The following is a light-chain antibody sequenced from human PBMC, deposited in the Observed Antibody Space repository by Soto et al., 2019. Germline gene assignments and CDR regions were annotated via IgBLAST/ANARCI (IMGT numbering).Light chain of an antibody. J-gene: IGLJ1*01. CDR3: AVWNDNPLGPGYV. V-gene: IGLV1-44*01. CDR2: SDD. Sequence: QSVLTQPPSASGTPGQRVTISCSGSSSNIGSNSVNWYQRLPGTAPRLLIYSDDQRPSGIPDRFSGSKSGTSASLAISGLQSEDEADYFCAVWNDNPLGPGYVFGTGTKLTVL. CDR1: SSNIGSNS.